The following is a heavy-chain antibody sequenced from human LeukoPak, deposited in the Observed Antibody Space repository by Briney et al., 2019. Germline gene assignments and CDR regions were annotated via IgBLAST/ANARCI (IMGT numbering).Heavy chain of an antibody. Sequence: SETLSLTCAVYGGSFSGRYWSWIRQPPGKGLEWIGEINHSGSTNYNPSLKSRVTISVDTSKNQFSLKLSSVTAADTAVYYCASPIAARRHAFDIWGQGTMVTVSS. CDR1: GGSFSGRY. J-gene: IGHJ3*02. CDR3: ASPIAARRHAFDI. CDR2: INHSGST. D-gene: IGHD6-6*01. V-gene: IGHV4-34*01.